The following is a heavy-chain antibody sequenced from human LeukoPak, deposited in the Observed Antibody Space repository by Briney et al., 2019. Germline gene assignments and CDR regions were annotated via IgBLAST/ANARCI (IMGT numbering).Heavy chain of an antibody. CDR1: GGSISSGSYY. Sequence: SQTLSLTCTFSGGSISSGSYYWSWIRQPAGKGLEWIGRIYTSGSTNYNPSLKSRVTISVDTSKNQFSLKLSSVTAADTAVHYCARAPDYGSGSFDYWGQGTLVTVSS. CDR2: IYTSGST. CDR3: ARAPDYGSGSFDY. D-gene: IGHD3-10*01. V-gene: IGHV4-61*02. J-gene: IGHJ4*02.